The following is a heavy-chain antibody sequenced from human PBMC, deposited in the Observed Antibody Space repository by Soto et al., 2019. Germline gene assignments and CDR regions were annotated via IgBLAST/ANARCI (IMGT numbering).Heavy chain of an antibody. J-gene: IGHJ5*01. D-gene: IGHD3-22*01. CDR1: GVSFNNDY. CDR3: ARGRYFYDSAGYYRTLDS. Sequence: SETLSLTCTISGVSFNNDYWTWIRQSPGKGLEWIGYIFHSGITDYNPSVKSRVTISIDKSKNLFSLKLTSVTAADTAVYYCARGRYFYDSAGYYRTLDSWGQGILVTVSS. CDR2: IFHSGIT. V-gene: IGHV4-59*01.